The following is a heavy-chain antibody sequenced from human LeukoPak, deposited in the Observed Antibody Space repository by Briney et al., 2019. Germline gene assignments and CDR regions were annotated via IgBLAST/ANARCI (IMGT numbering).Heavy chain of an antibody. CDR2: IKSKTDGGTT. D-gene: IGHD1-7*01. J-gene: IGHJ5*02. V-gene: IGHV3-15*01. CDR3: TTGHPLYNWNYSDNWFDP. Sequence: GGSLRLSCAASGFTFSNAWMSWVRQAPGKGLEWVGRIKSKTDGGTTDYAAPVKGRFTISRDDSKNTLYLQMNSLKTEDTAVYYCTTGHPLYNWNYSDNWFDPWGQGTLVTVSS. CDR1: GFTFSNAW.